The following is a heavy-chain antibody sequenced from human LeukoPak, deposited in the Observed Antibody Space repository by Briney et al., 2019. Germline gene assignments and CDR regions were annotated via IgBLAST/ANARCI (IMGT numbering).Heavy chain of an antibody. V-gene: IGHV3-23*01. CDR2: TSGSGGST. J-gene: IGHJ4*02. CDR1: GFTFSSYA. D-gene: IGHD1-26*01. CDR3: AKDGSGSGSYFDY. Sequence: GGSLRLSCAASGFTFSSYAMSWVRQAPGKGLEWVPGTSGSGGSTYYADSVKGRFTISRDNSKKTVHLQMNSLRAEDTAVYYCAKDGSGSGSYFDYWGQGTLVTVSS.